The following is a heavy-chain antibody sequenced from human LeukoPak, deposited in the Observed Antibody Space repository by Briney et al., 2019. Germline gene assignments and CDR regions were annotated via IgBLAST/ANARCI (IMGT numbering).Heavy chain of an antibody. CDR2: IIPVLSTA. V-gene: IGHV1-69*13. J-gene: IGHJ6*03. D-gene: IGHD3-9*01. Sequence: ASVKVSCKASGDTFSRYAISWVRQAPGQGLEWMGGIIPVLSTANYAQKFQDRGTVTADESTSTAYMELSSLRSEDTAVYYCARGQIHYDILTGRLIHYYYMDVWGKGTTVTISS. CDR3: ARGQIHYDILTGRLIHYYYMDV. CDR1: GDTFSRYA.